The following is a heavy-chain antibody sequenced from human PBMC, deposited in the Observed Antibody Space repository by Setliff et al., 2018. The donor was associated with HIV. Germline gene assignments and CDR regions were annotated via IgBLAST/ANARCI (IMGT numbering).Heavy chain of an antibody. CDR3: ARQVGNKVLFDS. CDR1: GGSIRSTSYY. V-gene: IGHV4-39*07. CDR2: IYYSGST. J-gene: IGHJ4*02. D-gene: IGHD7-27*01. Sequence: PSETLSLTCTVSGGSIRSTSYYWGWIRQPPGKGLEWIGSIYYSGSTYYNPSLKSRVTISVDTSKNQLSLKLSSVTAADTAVYYCARQVGNKVLFDSWGQGTLVTVSS.